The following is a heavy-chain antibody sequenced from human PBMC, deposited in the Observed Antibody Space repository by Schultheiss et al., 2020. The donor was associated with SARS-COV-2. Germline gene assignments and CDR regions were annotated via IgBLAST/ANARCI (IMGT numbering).Heavy chain of an antibody. CDR1: GFTFRDYG. V-gene: IGHV3-33*01. CDR2: MWYDGSNE. CDR3: ARDVDSSAWNGMDV. J-gene: IGHJ6*02. Sequence: GGSLRLSCAASGFTFRDYGMHWVRQAPGKGLEWVAAMWYDGSNEYHADSVKGRFTISRDNSKDTLYLQMNSLRGDDTAVYYCARDVDSSAWNGMDVWAKGPRSPSP. D-gene: IGHD6-19*01.